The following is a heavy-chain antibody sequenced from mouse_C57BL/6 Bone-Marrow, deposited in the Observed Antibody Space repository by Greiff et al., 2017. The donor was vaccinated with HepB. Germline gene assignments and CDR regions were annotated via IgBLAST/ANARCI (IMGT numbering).Heavy chain of an antibody. CDR3: ASEFDYSNY. D-gene: IGHD2-5*01. V-gene: IGHV2-6*01. CDR1: GFSLTSYG. Sequence: VQVVESGPGLVEPSQSLSITCTVSGFSLTSYGVDWVRQSPGKGLEWLGVIWGVGSTNYNSAIKSRLSISKDNYKSHVFLKMNSLQTDDTAMYYCASEFDYSNYWGQGTTLTVSS. CDR2: IWGVGST. J-gene: IGHJ2*01.